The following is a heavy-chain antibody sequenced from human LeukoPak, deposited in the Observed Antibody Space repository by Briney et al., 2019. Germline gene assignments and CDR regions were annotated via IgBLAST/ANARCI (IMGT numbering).Heavy chain of an antibody. J-gene: IGHJ4*02. CDR2: IYYGGST. V-gene: IGHV4-59*01. Sequence: SETLSLTCTVSGGSISSYYWSWIRQPPGKGLEWIGYIYYGGSTNYNPSLKSRVTISVDTSKNQFSLKLSSVTAADTAVYYCARVEYYDSSGYTFDYWGQGTLVTVSS. D-gene: IGHD3-22*01. CDR3: ARVEYYDSSGYTFDY. CDR1: GGSISSYY.